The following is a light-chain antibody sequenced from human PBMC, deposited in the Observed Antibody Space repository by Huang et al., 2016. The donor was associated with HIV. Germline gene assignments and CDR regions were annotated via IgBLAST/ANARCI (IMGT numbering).Light chain of an antibody. CDR2: GAS. Sequence: VLTQSPGTLSLSPGARAALSCRASQNITNNYLARYQQRTGQAPRLLIYGASNRALGIPDRFSGSGSGTYFTLIINRLEPQDSSVYYCQQYLSSPLTFGGGTNVEIK. J-gene: IGKJ4*01. CDR1: QNITNNY. V-gene: IGKV3-20*01. CDR3: QQYLSSPLT.